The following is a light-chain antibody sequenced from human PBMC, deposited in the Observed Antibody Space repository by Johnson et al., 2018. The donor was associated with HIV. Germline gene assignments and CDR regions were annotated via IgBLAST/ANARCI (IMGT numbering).Light chain of an antibody. Sequence: QAVLTQPPSVSAAPGQTVTISCSGSSYNIGNNYVSWYQQLPGTAPKLLIYDNNKRPSGIPDRFSGSKSGTSATLGITGLQTGDEADYYCGTWDTSLSAGVFGPGTKVSVL. CDR1: SYNIGNNY. CDR3: GTWDTSLSAGV. V-gene: IGLV1-51*01. J-gene: IGLJ1*01. CDR2: DNN.